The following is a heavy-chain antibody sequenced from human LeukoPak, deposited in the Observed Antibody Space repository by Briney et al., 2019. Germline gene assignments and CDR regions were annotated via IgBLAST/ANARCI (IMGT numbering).Heavy chain of an antibody. V-gene: IGHV3-53*01. CDR2: FYSDTNT. CDR1: GFTVSSTY. Sequence: GGSLRLSCAASGFTVSSTYMSWVRQPPGKGLEWASVFYSDTNTNLADSVKGRFTMSRDTSKNTLYLQMNSLRAEDTAMYYCARVSPYYFDSDGYPTVSYPFDVWGQGTMVTVSS. D-gene: IGHD3-22*01. CDR3: ARVSPYYFDSDGYPTVSYPFDV. J-gene: IGHJ3*01.